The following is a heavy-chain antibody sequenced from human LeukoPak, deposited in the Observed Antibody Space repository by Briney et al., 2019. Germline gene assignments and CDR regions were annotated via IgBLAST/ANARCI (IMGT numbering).Heavy chain of an antibody. V-gene: IGHV1-69*05. J-gene: IGHJ4*02. Sequence: SVKVSCKASGGTFSSYAISWVRQAPGQGLEWMGGIIPIFGTANYAQKFQGRVTITTDESTSTAYMELSSLRSEDTAVYYCASHYDFWSGYPFWYWGQGTLVTASS. CDR1: GGTFSSYA. CDR3: ASHYDFWSGYPFWY. D-gene: IGHD3-3*01. CDR2: IIPIFGTA.